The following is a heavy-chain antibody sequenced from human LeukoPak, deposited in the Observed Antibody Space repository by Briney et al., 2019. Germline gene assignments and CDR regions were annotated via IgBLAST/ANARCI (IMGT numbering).Heavy chain of an antibody. CDR3: ARRGMVRGVNYFDY. V-gene: IGHV4-34*01. J-gene: IGHJ4*02. CDR2: INHSGST. Sequence: SETLSLTCAVYGGSFSGYYWSWIRQPPGKGLEWIGEINHSGSTNYNPSLKSRVTISVDTSKNQFSLKLSSVTAADTAVYYCARRGMVRGVNYFDYWGQGTLVTVSS. CDR1: GGSFSGYY. D-gene: IGHD3-10*01.